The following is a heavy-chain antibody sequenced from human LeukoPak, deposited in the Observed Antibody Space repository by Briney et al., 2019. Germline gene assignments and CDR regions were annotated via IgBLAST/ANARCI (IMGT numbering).Heavy chain of an antibody. CDR1: GGSISSSSYY. CDR2: INHSGST. V-gene: IGHV4-39*07. CDR3: ARGPRITMVRGVIITDLRVFYGY. Sequence: SETLSLTCTVSGGSISSSSYYWGWIRQPPGKGLEWIGEINHSGSTNYNPSLKSRVTISGDTSKNQFSLKLSSVTAADTAVYYCARGPRITMVRGVIITDLRVFYGYWGQGTLVTVSS. J-gene: IGHJ4*02. D-gene: IGHD3-10*01.